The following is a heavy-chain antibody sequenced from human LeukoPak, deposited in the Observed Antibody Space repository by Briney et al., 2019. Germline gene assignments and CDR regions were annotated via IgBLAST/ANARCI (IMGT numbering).Heavy chain of an antibody. D-gene: IGHD2-2*01. Sequence: ASVKVSCKPSGYPFITHYIHWVRQAPGQGPEWMGIIKVSGGSTHYTQNFQGRVTMTSDTSTSTVYMELRSLRSDDTAVYYCARGRRGYCSSTSCPNWFDPWGQETLVTVSS. V-gene: IGHV1-46*01. CDR3: ARGRRGYCSSTSCPNWFDP. CDR1: GYPFITHY. J-gene: IGHJ5*02. CDR2: IKVSGGST.